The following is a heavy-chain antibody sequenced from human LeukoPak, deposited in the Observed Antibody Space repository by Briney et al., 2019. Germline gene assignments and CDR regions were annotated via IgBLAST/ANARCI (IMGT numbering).Heavy chain of an antibody. V-gene: IGHV3-48*02. CDR2: ITSSSSAI. J-gene: IGHJ6*02. CDR3: VRGMDV. Sequence: GGSLRLSCAASGFTFSNYNMNWVRQAPGKGLEWVSYITSSSSAICYTDSVKGRFTISRDNAKNSLYLQMNSLRDEDTAVYYCVRGMDVWGQGTTVTVSS. CDR1: GFTFSNYN.